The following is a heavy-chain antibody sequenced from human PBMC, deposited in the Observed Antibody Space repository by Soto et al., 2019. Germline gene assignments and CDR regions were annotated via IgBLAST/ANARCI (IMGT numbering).Heavy chain of an antibody. CDR2: INGDGSST. CDR1: GFTFSSYW. Sequence: EVQLVESGGGLLQPGGSLRLSCAASGFTFSSYWMHWVRQAPGKGLVWVSRINGDGSSTTYVDSVKSRFTISRVNTKNTLFLQMNSLRAEDTAVYYCARDQHSGFDRFFDLWGQGTLVTVSS. J-gene: IGHJ4*02. D-gene: IGHD5-12*01. CDR3: ARDQHSGFDRFFDL. V-gene: IGHV3-74*01.